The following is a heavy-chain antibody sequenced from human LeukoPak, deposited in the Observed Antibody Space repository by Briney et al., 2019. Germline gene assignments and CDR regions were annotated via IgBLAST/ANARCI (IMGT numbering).Heavy chain of an antibody. V-gene: IGHV4-38-2*01. CDR1: GYSISSGYY. J-gene: IGHJ4*02. CDR3: ARLRMGMGSVDY. CDR2: IYHSGST. Sequence: PSETLSLTCAVSGYSISSGYYWGWIRQPPGKGLEWIGSIYHSGSTYYSPSLKSRVTISVDTSKNQFSLKLSSVTAADTAVYYCARLRMGMGSVDYWGQGTLVTVSS. D-gene: IGHD7-27*01.